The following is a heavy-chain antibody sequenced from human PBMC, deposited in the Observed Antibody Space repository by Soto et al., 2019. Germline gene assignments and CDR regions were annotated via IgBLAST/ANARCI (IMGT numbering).Heavy chain of an antibody. D-gene: IGHD2-21*02. V-gene: IGHV4-59*01. CDR1: GGSISSYY. CDR3: ARVGPAYCAGGDCYSEGVWIDY. CDR2: IYYNAYT. J-gene: IGHJ4*02. Sequence: SETLSLTCTVSGGSISSYYWICIRQPPSKGLEWIAYIYYNAYTCYNPSLTSRVTISIDTSKNQFSLNLNTVTAADTAVYYCARVGPAYCAGGDCYSEGVWIDYWGQGTLVTVSS.